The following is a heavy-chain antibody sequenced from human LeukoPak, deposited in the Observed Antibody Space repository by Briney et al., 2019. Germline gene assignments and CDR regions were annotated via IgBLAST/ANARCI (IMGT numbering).Heavy chain of an antibody. CDR1: GFTFSSYA. Sequence: RAGGSLRLSCAASGFTFSSYAMSWVRQAPGKGLEWVSAISGSGGSTYYADSVKGRFTISRDNSKNTLYLQMNSLRAEDTAVYYCAKDDDYGDYESYFDYWGQGTLVTVSS. CDR3: AKDDDYGDYESYFDY. V-gene: IGHV3-23*01. J-gene: IGHJ4*02. D-gene: IGHD4-17*01. CDR2: ISGSGGST.